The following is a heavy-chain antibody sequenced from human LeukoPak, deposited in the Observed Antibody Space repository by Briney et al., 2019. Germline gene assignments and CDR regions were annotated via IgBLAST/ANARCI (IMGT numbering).Heavy chain of an antibody. CDR2: IYTSGST. CDR1: GGSISSGSYY. Sequence: SETLSLTCTVSGGSISSGSYYWSWIRQPAGKGLEWIGRIYTSGSTNYNPSLKSRVTISVDTSKNQSSLKLSSVTAADTAVYYCARGPNEDYYDSSGFLIWVQGTLVTVSS. D-gene: IGHD3-22*01. CDR3: ARGPNEDYYDSSGFLI. J-gene: IGHJ4*02. V-gene: IGHV4-61*02.